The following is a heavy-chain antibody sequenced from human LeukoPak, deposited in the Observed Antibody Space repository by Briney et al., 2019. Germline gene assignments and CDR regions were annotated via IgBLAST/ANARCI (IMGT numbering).Heavy chain of an antibody. CDR2: IYYSGST. Sequence: SETLSLTCTVSGGSISSYYWSWIRQPPGKGLEWIGYIYYSGSTSYNPSLKSRVTISVDTSKKQFSLKLSSVTAADTAVYYCARVRGSGKYYYYYMDVWGKGTTVTVSS. J-gene: IGHJ6*03. CDR3: ARVRGSGKYYYYYMDV. V-gene: IGHV4-59*01. CDR1: GGSISSYY. D-gene: IGHD3-10*01.